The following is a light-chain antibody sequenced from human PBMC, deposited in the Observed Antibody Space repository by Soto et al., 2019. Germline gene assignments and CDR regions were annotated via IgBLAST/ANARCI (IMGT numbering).Light chain of an antibody. V-gene: IGKV3-20*01. CDR3: QQYDSSPWT. CDR2: GAS. CDR1: QSVSSSF. J-gene: IGKJ1*01. Sequence: ESVLTQSPGTLSLSPGERATLSCRASQSVSSSFLAWYQLKPGQAPRLLIYGASSRATGIPDRFSGSGSGTYFTLTSSRLEPEDFAVYYCQQYDSSPWTFGQGTKVEIK.